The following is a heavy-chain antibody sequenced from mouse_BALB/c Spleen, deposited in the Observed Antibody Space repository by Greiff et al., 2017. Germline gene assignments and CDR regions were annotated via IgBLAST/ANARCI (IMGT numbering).Heavy chain of an antibody. Sequence: EVQLVESGGGLVQPGGSLKLSCAASGFTFSSYGMSWVRQTPDKRLELVATINSNGGSTYYPDSVKGRFTISRDNAKNTLYLQMSSLKSEDTAMYYCARPLLNAMDYWGQGTSVTVSS. CDR3: ARPLLNAMDY. J-gene: IGHJ4*01. V-gene: IGHV5-6-3*01. CDR1: GFTFSSYG. D-gene: IGHD2-10*01. CDR2: INSNGGST.